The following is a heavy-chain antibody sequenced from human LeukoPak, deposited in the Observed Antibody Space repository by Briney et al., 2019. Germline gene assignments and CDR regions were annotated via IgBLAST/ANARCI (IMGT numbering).Heavy chain of an antibody. V-gene: IGHV3-23*01. CDR3: TKSTTGYSSGQYPGWPADH. CDR1: GFNFNNYA. D-gene: IGHD3-22*01. J-gene: IGHJ4*02. CDR2: IFGSGDNE. Sequence: GSPRLSCTASGFNFNNYAMYWGRQAPRKGLEGVAGIFGSGDNEHYTYSVKRVFTIFRDNSKNTVYLQLDSLRGEEAAVYYCTKSTTGYSSGQYPGWPADHWGQGALVTVSS.